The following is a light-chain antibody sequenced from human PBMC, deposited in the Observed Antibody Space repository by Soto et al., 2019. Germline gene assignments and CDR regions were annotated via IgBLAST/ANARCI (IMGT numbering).Light chain of an antibody. CDR1: KNDIGVYEF. Sequence: QSALTQPPSASGCPGQSVTSSCTGTKNDIGVYEFVSWYQHHPGKAPRLIIYEVVQRPSGVPDRFSGSKSDYTASLTVSGPQAADVADYFRASYDGSNSYVFGRGTKVT. CDR3: ASYDGSNSYV. V-gene: IGLV2-8*01. CDR2: EVV. J-gene: IGLJ1*01.